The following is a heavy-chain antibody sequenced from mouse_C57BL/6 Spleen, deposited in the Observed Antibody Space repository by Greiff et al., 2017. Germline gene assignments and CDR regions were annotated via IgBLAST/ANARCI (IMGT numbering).Heavy chain of an antibody. CDR1: GFTFSDYG. J-gene: IGHJ1*03. CDR2: ISRGSSTI. CDR3: ARPPIDV. V-gene: IGHV5-17*01. Sequence: DVMLVESGGGLVKPGGSLKLSCAASGFTFSDYGMHWVRQAPEQGLEWVAYISRGSSTIYYADKVKGRFTFSRDNAKNTLCLQMAILRSEGTAMYYCARPPIDVWGTGTTVTVSA.